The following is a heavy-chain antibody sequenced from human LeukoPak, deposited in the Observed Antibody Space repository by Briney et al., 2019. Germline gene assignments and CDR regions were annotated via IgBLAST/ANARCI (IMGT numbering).Heavy chain of an antibody. CDR3: ARDYDILTGYYIGGHFDY. V-gene: IGHV1-18*01. CDR2: ISAYNGNT. J-gene: IGHJ4*02. D-gene: IGHD3-9*01. CDR1: GYTFTSYG. Sequence: ASVKLSCKASGYTFTSYGISWVRQAPGQGLEWMGWISAYNGNTNYAQKLQGRVTMTTDTSTSTAYMELRSLRSDDTAVYYCARDYDILTGYYIGGHFDYWGQGTLFTVSS.